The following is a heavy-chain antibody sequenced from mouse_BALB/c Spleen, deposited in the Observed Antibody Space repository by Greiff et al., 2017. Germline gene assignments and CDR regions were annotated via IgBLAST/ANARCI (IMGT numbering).Heavy chain of an antibody. CDR2: ISSGGSYT. CDR1: GFTFSSYA. D-gene: IGHD2-1*01. J-gene: IGHJ1*01. CDR3: AREDGNGYFDV. Sequence: EVQGVESGGGLVKPGGSLKLSCAASGFTFSSYAMSWVRQSPEKRLEWVAEISSGGSYTYYPDTVTGRFTISRDNAKNTLYLEMSSLRSEDTAMYYCAREDGNGYFDVWGAGTTVTVSS. V-gene: IGHV5-9-4*01.